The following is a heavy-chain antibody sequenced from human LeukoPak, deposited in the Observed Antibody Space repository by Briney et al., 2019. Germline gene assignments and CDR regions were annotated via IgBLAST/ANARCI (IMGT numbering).Heavy chain of an antibody. CDR3: ARGAKSAGRPESWFDP. CDR2: IYYSGST. Sequence: RTSETLSLTCSVSGGSISTSAHYWGWIRQPPGKGLEWIGYIYYSGSTNYNPSLKSRVTISVDTSKNQFSLKLSSVTAADTAVYYCARGAKSAGRPESWFDPWGQGTLVTVSS. CDR1: GGSISTSAHY. V-gene: IGHV4-61*08. D-gene: IGHD1-26*01. J-gene: IGHJ5*02.